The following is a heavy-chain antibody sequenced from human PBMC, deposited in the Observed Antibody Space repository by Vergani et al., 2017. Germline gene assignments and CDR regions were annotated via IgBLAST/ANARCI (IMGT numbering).Heavy chain of an antibody. CDR1: GFTFSSYA. V-gene: IGHV3-48*01. J-gene: IGHJ4*02. CDR2: ISSSSSTI. D-gene: IGHD4-17*01. CDR3: ASNVRTTLTTEGFETDDY. Sequence: EVQLLESGGGLVQPGGSLRLSCAASGFTFSSYAMSWVRQAPGKGLEWVSYISSSSSTIYYADSVKGRFTISRDNAKNSLYLQMNSLRAEDTAVYYCASNVRTTLTTEGFETDDYWGQGTLVTVSS.